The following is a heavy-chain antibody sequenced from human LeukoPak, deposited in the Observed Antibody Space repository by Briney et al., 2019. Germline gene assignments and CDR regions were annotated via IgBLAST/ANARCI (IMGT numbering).Heavy chain of an antibody. J-gene: IGHJ3*02. D-gene: IGHD4-23*01. CDR1: GGSISSYY. CDR2: IYYSGST. Sequence: PSETLSLTRTVSGGSISSYYWSWIRQPPGKGLEWIGYIYYSGSTNYNPSLKSRVTISVDTSKNQFSLKLSSVTAADTAVYYCARMAVDYGGNSGDAFDIWGQGTMVTVSS. CDR3: ARMAVDYGGNSGDAFDI. V-gene: IGHV4-59*01.